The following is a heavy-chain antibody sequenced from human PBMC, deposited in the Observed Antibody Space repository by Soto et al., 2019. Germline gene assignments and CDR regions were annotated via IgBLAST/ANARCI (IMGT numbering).Heavy chain of an antibody. D-gene: IGHD1-26*01. CDR3: ARDRVRATTSWFDS. CDR1: GFIFNNYW. CDR2: IKEDGSEK. V-gene: IGHV3-7*01. J-gene: IGHJ5*01. Sequence: EVQLVESGGGLVQPGGSLRLSCAASGFIFNNYWMSWVRQAPGQGLEWVANIKEDGSEKYYVDSVKGRFTISRDNAKNSVFLQMTSLRAEDTAVYFWARDRVRATTSWFDSWGQGALVTVSS.